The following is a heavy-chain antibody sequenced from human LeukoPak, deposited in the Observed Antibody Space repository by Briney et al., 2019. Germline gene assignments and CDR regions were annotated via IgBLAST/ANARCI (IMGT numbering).Heavy chain of an antibody. V-gene: IGHV1-2*02. CDR3: AFPRGDNWNDYNDAFDI. J-gene: IGHJ3*02. CDR2: INPNRGGT. CDR1: GYTFTGYY. Sequence: ASVKVSCKASGYTFTGYYMHWVRQAPGQGLEWMGWINPNRGGTNYAQKFQGRVTMTRDTSISTAYMELSRLRSDDTAVYYCAFPRGDNWNDYNDAFDIWGQGTMVTVSS. D-gene: IGHD1-20*01.